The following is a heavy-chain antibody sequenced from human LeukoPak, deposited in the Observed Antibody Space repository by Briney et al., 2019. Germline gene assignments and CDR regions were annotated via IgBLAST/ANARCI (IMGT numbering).Heavy chain of an antibody. CDR1: GFTVSSNY. CDR2: IYSGGST. D-gene: IGHD1-26*01. Sequence: QSGGSLRLSCAASGFTVSSNYMSWVRQAPGKGLEWVSVIYSGGSTYYADSVKGRFTISRDNSKNTLYLQMTSLRAEDTAVYYCAKGPHFQDTTYWGQGTLVTVSS. CDR3: AKGPHFQDTTY. V-gene: IGHV3-53*01. J-gene: IGHJ4*02.